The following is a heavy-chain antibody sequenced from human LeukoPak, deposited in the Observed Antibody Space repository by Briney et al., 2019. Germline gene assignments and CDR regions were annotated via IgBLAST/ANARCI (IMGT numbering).Heavy chain of an antibody. V-gene: IGHV3-23*01. D-gene: IGHD3-22*01. CDR2: MSGDTLNT. CDR1: GFTFRDYA. CDR3: AKVPYDSSGYYYDAFDI. J-gene: IGHJ3*02. Sequence: GGSLRLSCEASGFTFRDYAMSWVRQAPGKGLEWVSTMSGDTLNTWYADSVKGRFTITRDNSKNTLYLQMNSLRAEDTAVYYCAKVPYDSSGYYYDAFDIWGQGTMVTVSS.